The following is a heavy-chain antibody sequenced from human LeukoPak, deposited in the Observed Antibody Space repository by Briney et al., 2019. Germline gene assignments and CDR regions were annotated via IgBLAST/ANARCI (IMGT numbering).Heavy chain of an antibody. CDR1: GGSFSGYY. CDR2: INHSGST. Sequence: SETLSLTCAVSGGSFSGYYWSWIRQPPGKGLEWIGEINHSGSTNYNPSLKSRVTISVDTSKNQFSLKLSSVTAADTAVYYCARGFTMIVVPMGFFDYWGQRTLVTVSS. D-gene: IGHD3-22*01. V-gene: IGHV4-34*01. CDR3: ARGFTMIVVPMGFFDY. J-gene: IGHJ4*02.